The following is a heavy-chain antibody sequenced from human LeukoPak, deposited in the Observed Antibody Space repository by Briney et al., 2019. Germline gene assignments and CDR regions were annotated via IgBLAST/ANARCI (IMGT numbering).Heavy chain of an antibody. CDR3: ARMPTVTNQYYYYYAMDV. V-gene: IGHV3-30-3*01. J-gene: IGHJ6*02. D-gene: IGHD4-17*01. CDR2: ISYDGSNK. CDR1: GFTFSSYA. Sequence: GRSLRLSCAASGFTFSSYAMHWVRQAPGKGLEWVAVISYDGSNKYYADSVKGRFTISRDNSKNTLYLQMNSLRAEDTAVYYCARMPTVTNQYYYYYAMDVWGQGTTVTVSS.